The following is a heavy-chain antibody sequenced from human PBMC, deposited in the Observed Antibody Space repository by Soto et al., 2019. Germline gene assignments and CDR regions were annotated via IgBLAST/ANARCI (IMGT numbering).Heavy chain of an antibody. Sequence: GGSLRLSCAASGFTFSSYAMSWVRQAPGKGLEWVSAISGSGGSTYYADSVKGRFTISRDNSKNTLYLQMNSLRAEDTAVYYCAKDQGTIFGVVNKFDPWGQGTLVTVSS. J-gene: IGHJ5*02. D-gene: IGHD3-3*01. CDR1: GFTFSSYA. V-gene: IGHV3-23*01. CDR3: AKDQGTIFGVVNKFDP. CDR2: ISGSGGST.